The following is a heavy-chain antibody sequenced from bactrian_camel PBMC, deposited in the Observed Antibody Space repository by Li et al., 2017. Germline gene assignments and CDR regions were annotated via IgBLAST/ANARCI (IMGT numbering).Heavy chain of an antibody. CDR1: GFAIDKYT. Sequence: VQLVESGGGLVQPGGSLTLSCVASGFAIDKYTISWVRQGPGKGLEQVAGLSNGGSAWYSDSVKGRFTISRDSAANALTLQMDALKPEDTAMYYCAAGSRFCFSETWSSTRDFATWGQGTQVIVS. CDR3: AAGSRFCFSETWSSTRDFAT. CDR2: LSNGGSA. V-gene: IGHV3-1*01. J-gene: IGHJ6*01. D-gene: IGHD2*01.